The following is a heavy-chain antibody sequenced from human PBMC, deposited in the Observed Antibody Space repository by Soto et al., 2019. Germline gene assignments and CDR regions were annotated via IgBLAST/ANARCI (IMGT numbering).Heavy chain of an antibody. D-gene: IGHD2-15*01. CDR3: AKGRLLSGPDAFDI. J-gene: IGHJ3*02. V-gene: IGHV3-23*01. Sequence: EVQLLESGGGLVQPGGSLRLSCAASGFTFSSYAMSWVRQAPGKGLEWVSALSGSGGSTFYADSVKGRFTISRDNSKNTRYLQMNSLGAEDTAVYCCAKGRLLSGPDAFDIWGQGTMITVSS. CDR2: LSGSGGST. CDR1: GFTFSSYA.